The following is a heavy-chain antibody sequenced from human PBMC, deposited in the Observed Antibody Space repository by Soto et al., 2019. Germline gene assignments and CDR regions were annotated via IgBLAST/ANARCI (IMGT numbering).Heavy chain of an antibody. CDR1: GYTFTSYD. V-gene: IGHV1-8*01. D-gene: IGHD3-16*02. CDR2: MNPNSGIT. Sequence: GASVKVSCKASGYTFTSYDIHWVRQATGQGLEWMGWMNPNSGITEFAQKFQGRVTMTRTTSTTTAYMELSSLRSDDTAVYYCARYRDYYPGMDVWGQGTTGTAP. J-gene: IGHJ6*02. CDR3: ARYRDYYPGMDV.